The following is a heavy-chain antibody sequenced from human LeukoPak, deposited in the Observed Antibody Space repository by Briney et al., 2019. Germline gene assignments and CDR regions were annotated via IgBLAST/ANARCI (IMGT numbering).Heavy chain of an antibody. CDR1: GFTFSAYY. Sequence: GGSLRLSCAASGFTFSAYYMSWIRQVPGKGLEWVSYISTTSSYTNYADSVKGRFTISRDDAKNSLYLQMNSLRADDTAVYYCARDRSGGYFDYWGQGTLVTVSS. CDR2: ISTTSSYT. J-gene: IGHJ4*03. V-gene: IGHV3-11*06. CDR3: ARDRSGGYFDY. D-gene: IGHD3-10*01.